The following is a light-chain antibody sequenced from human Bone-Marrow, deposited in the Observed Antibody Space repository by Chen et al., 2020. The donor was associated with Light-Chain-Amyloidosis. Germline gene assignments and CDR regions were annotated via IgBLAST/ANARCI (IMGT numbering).Light chain of an antibody. V-gene: IGLV3-21*02. CDR1: KIGSTS. CDR2: ADS. Sequence: SYVLSQPSSVSVAPGQTATITCGGNKIGSTSVHWYQQTPGQAPLLVVSADSDRPSGIPARLSGSNSGNTATLTISRVEAGDEADYYCQVWDRSSDRPVFGGGTKLTVL. CDR3: QVWDRSSDRPV. J-gene: IGLJ3*02.